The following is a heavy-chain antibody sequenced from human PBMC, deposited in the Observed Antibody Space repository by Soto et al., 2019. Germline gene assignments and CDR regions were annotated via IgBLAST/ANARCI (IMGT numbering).Heavy chain of an antibody. CDR2: ISYDGSNQ. CDR1: GFTFSSYG. D-gene: IGHD5-12*01. Sequence: QVQLVESGGGVVHPGRSLRLSCAASGFTFSSYGMHWVRQAPGKGLEWVAVISYDGSNQYYADSVKGRLTISRDNSKSTLYLQMNSLRAEDTAVYYCAKGEWLRLGPTDTFDYLGQGTLVTVSS. V-gene: IGHV3-30*18. CDR3: AKGEWLRLGPTDTFDY. J-gene: IGHJ4*02.